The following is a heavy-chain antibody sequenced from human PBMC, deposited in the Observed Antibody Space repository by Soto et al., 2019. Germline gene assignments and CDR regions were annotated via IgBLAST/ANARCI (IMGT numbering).Heavy chain of an antibody. D-gene: IGHD3-3*01. CDR1: GYTFTSYY. J-gene: IGHJ6*02. Sequence: PSVKVSCKASGYTFTSYYMHWVRQAPGQGLEWMGIINPSGGSTSYAQKFQGRVTMTRDTSTSTVYMELSSLRSEDTAVYYCARGSYYDFWSGSMDVWGQGTTVTVSS. CDR3: ARGSYYDFWSGSMDV. V-gene: IGHV1-46*01. CDR2: INPSGGST.